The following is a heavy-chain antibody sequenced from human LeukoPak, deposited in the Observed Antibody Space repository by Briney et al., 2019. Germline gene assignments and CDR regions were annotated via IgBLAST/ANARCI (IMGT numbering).Heavy chain of an antibody. CDR2: ISYDGSNK. D-gene: IGHD3-16*01. J-gene: IGHJ6*02. CDR3: ARGGDPSLHYCYGMDV. CDR1: GFTFSSYA. V-gene: IGHV3-30-3*01. Sequence: GGSLRLSCAASGFTFSSYAMHWVRQAPGKGLEWVAVISYDGSNKYYADSVKGRFTFSRDNSKNTLYLQMNSLRAEDTAVYYCARGGDPSLHYCYGMDVWGQGPTVPVSS.